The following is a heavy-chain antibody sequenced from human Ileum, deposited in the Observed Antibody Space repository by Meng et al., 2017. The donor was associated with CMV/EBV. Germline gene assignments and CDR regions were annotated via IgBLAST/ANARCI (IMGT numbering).Heavy chain of an antibody. CDR3: VRKTPEYPNLFDP. Sequence: GGSLRLSCTASGFTLTPFWIHWVRQAPGKGLVWVSGINSDGSYTSYADSVKGRFTISRNNAKNTLDLQLNSLRAEDTAVYYCVRKTPEYPNLFDPWGQGTLVTVSS. CDR1: GFTLTPFW. CDR2: INSDGSYT. J-gene: IGHJ5*02. D-gene: IGHD2-2*01. V-gene: IGHV3-74*01.